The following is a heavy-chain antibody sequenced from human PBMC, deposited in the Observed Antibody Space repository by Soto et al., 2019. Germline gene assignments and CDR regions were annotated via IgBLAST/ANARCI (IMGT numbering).Heavy chain of an antibody. CDR3: ATRLYDILTGFYYFDY. Sequence: GGSLRLSCAASGFTFSSYWMSWVRQAPGEGLEWVANIKQDGSEKYYVDSVKGRFTISRDNAKNSLYLQMNSLRAEDTAVYYCATRLYDILTGFYYFDYWGQGTLVTVSS. V-gene: IGHV3-7*03. CDR2: IKQDGSEK. D-gene: IGHD3-9*01. CDR1: GFTFSSYW. J-gene: IGHJ4*02.